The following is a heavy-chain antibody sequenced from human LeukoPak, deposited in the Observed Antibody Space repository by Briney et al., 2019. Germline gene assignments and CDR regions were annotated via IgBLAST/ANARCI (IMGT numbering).Heavy chain of an antibody. CDR3: ARDPPSTMINWFDP. D-gene: IGHD5/OR15-5a*01. Sequence: PGGSLRLSCAASGFTFSDYYMSWIRQAPGKGLEWVSSISGSSTYIYYADSVKGRFTISRDNAKNSLFLQMNSLRAEDTAIYYCARDPPSTMINWFDPWGQGTLVTVSS. CDR1: GFTFSDYY. CDR2: ISGSSTYI. V-gene: IGHV3-11*06. J-gene: IGHJ5*02.